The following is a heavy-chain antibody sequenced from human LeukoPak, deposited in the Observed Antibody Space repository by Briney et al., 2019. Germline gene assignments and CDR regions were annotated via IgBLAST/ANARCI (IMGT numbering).Heavy chain of an antibody. V-gene: IGHV3-30*02. CDR2: IRYDGTNK. D-gene: IGHD3-22*01. J-gene: IGHJ4*02. CDR1: GFIFSNYA. CDR3: ATERPDTSGSKIDY. Sequence: GGSPRLSCAASGFIFSNYAMHWVRQAPGKGPEWVAFIRYDGTNKYYADSVKGRFTISRDNSKNTLYLQVNSLRAEDTAVYYCATERPDTSGSKIDYWGQGTLVIVSS.